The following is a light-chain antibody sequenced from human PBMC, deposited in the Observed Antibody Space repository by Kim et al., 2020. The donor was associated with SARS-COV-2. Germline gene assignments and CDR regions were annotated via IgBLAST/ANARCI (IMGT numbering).Light chain of an antibody. CDR2: TAS. V-gene: IGKV3-20*01. Sequence: SPGERATLSCRASQSVSSNYLAWYQQKPGQAPRLLIYTASNRATGIPDRFSGSGSGTDFTLTISRLEPEDFAVYYCQQYCSSPRTFGQGTKVDIK. J-gene: IGKJ1*01. CDR3: QQYCSSPRT. CDR1: QSVSSNY.